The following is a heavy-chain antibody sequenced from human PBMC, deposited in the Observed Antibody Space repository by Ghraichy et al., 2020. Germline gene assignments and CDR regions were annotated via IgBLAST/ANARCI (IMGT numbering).Heavy chain of an antibody. D-gene: IGHD3-3*01. Sequence: GGSLRLSCAASGFTFSSYWMSWVRQAPGKGLEWVANIKQDGSEKYYVDSVKGRFTISRDNAKNSLYLQMNSLRAEDTAVYYCARYHVLRFLEWLSLDYWGQGTLVTVSS. J-gene: IGHJ4*02. V-gene: IGHV3-7*01. CDR2: IKQDGSEK. CDR3: ARYHVLRFLEWLSLDY. CDR1: GFTFSSYW.